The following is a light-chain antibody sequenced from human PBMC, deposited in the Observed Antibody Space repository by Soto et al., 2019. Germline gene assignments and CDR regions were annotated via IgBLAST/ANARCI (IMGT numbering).Light chain of an antibody. V-gene: IGLV2-14*03. CDR3: SSYRSSSASVV. CDR2: DAT. Sequence: QSALTQPASVSGSPGQSITISCTGTSSDVGGYDFVSWYQQHPGKAPKLMIYDATHRSSGISDRFSGSKSGSTASLTISGLKAEDEADYCCSSYRSSSASVVFGGGTKLTVL. CDR1: SSDVGGYDF. J-gene: IGLJ2*01.